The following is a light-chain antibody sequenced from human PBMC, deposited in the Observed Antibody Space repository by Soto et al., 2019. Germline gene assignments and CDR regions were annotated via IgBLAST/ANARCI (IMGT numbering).Light chain of an antibody. Sequence: EIVLTQSPGTLSLSPGERAALSCRASQSVGNNFLGWYQQKPGQSPRLLISPASNRATGIPDRFSGTASGTDFTLIISRLEPEDFAVYYCHQYASSPLTFGGGTKVEIK. V-gene: IGKV3-20*01. J-gene: IGKJ4*01. CDR1: QSVGNNF. CDR3: HQYASSPLT. CDR2: PAS.